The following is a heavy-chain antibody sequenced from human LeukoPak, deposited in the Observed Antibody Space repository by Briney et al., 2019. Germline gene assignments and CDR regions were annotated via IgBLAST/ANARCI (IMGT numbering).Heavy chain of an antibody. Sequence: KAGGSLRLSCVASGFTFSRYSMNWVRQAPGKGLEWVSSISSSGTYIYYADSMKGRFTLSRDNAKNSLYLQMNSLRAEDTVVYYCARVSESEWNFDLWGRGTLVTVSS. CDR1: GFTFSRYS. V-gene: IGHV3-21*01. D-gene: IGHD1-14*01. CDR3: ARVSESEWNFDL. J-gene: IGHJ2*01. CDR2: ISSSGTYI.